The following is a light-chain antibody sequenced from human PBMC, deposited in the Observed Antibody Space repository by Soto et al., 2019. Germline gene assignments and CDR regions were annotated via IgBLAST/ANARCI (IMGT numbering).Light chain of an antibody. CDR2: GAS. Sequence: ETLMTQSPATLSVSPGEIATLSCRASQSVNNNLAWYQQKRGQAPRLLIYGASTRATGIPDRFSGSGSGTDFTLTISRLEPEDFAVYYCQQFDDSQWTFGQGTKG. CDR1: QSVNNN. J-gene: IGKJ1*01. CDR3: QQFDDSQWT. V-gene: IGKV3D-15*01.